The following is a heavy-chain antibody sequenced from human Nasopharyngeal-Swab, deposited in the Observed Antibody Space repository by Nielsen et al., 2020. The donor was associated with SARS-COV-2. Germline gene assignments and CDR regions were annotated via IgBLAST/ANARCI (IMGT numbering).Heavy chain of an antibody. D-gene: IGHD5-24*01. J-gene: IGHJ6*03. CDR3: ARGGWLRRDYYYVYYYMDV. CDR1: GGTFSSYG. Sequence: SVKVSCKTSGGTFSSYGISWVRQAPAEGLEWMGGIIPVLPITRYAQKFRDRVTITADTSTSTAYMELSSLRSEDTATYYCARGGWLRRDYYYVYYYMDVWGKGTTVTVSS. V-gene: IGHV1-69*10. CDR2: IIPVLPIT.